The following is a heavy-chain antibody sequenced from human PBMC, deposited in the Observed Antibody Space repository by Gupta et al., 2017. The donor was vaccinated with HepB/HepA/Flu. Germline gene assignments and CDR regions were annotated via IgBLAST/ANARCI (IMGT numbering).Heavy chain of an antibody. CDR1: GGSFSGYY. CDR3: ARGGFGFWSGYRNWFDP. V-gene: IGHV4-34*01. Sequence: QVQLQQWGAGLLKPSETLSLTCAVYGGSFSGYYWSWIRQPPGKGLEWIGEINHSGSTNYNPSLKSRVTISVDSSKNQFSLKLSSVTAADTAVYYCARGGFGFWSGYRNWFDPWGQGTLVTVSS. J-gene: IGHJ5*02. CDR2: INHSGST. D-gene: IGHD3-3*01.